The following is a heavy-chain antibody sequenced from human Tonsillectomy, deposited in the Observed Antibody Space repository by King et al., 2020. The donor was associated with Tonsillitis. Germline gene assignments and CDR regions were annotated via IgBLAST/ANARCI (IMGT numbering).Heavy chain of an antibody. CDR3: AREKSGVQLALDS. Sequence: VQLVESGGGLVQPGGSLRLACAASGIPFSDYWMHWVRQGPGKGLVWVSRINTDGSTADYADSVKGRFTISRGNAKSTLYPQMNSLRAEATAMYYCAREKSGVQLALDSWGQGTLVTVSS. J-gene: IGHJ4*02. CDR2: INTDGSTA. CDR1: GIPFSDYW. V-gene: IGHV3-74*01. D-gene: IGHD6-6*01.